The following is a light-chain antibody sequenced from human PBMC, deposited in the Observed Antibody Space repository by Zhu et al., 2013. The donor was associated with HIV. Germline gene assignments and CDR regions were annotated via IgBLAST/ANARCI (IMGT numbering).Light chain of an antibody. V-gene: IGKV3-20*01. Sequence: DIVLTQSPGTLSLSPGEGATLSCRASQSVGNNFLAWYQQKPGQAPRLLISGTSSRATGIPDRFSGSGSGTDFTLSISGLEPEDFAVYYCQQYATSPLTFGGGPRSRSN. CDR3: QQYATSPLT. CDR1: QSVGNNF. J-gene: IGKJ4*01. CDR2: GTS.